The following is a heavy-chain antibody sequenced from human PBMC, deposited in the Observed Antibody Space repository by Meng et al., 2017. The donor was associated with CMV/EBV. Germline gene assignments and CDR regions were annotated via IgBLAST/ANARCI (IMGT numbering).Heavy chain of an antibody. CDR1: GGSFSGYY. V-gene: IGHV4-34*01. CDR3: ARNPPLYCSSTSCDYGGFDY. J-gene: IGHJ4*02. CDR2: INHSGST. D-gene: IGHD2-2*01. Sequence: SETLSLTCAVYGGSFSGYYWSWIRQPPGKGLEWLGEINHSGSTNYNPSLKSRVTISVDTSKNQFSLKLSSVTAADTAVYYCARNPPLYCSSTSCDYGGFDYWGQGTLVTVSS.